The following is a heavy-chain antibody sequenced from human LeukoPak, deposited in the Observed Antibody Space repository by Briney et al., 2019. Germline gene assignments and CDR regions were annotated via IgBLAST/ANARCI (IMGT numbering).Heavy chain of an antibody. CDR1: GFTFSSYW. Sequence: SGGSLGLSCAASGFTFSSYWMSWVRQAPGKGLEWVANIKQEGSEKYYVDSVKGRFTISRDNAKNSLYLQMNSLRAEDTAVYYCAKDGVVRTPPNYYYYMDVWGKGTTVTISS. D-gene: IGHD3-10*01. CDR3: AKDGVVRTPPNYYYYMDV. V-gene: IGHV3-7*01. J-gene: IGHJ6*03. CDR2: IKQEGSEK.